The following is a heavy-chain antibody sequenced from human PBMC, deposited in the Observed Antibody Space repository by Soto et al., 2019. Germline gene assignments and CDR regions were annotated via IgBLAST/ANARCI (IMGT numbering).Heavy chain of an antibody. CDR3: AKSFSDYHNYPYYYGMEV. D-gene: IGHD4-4*01. V-gene: IGHV3-11*06. J-gene: IGHJ6*02. Sequence: GGSLRLSCVGSEFTFSDFYMSWIRQAPGKGLEWVACISGTSSHTNYADSVKGRFTISRDNTKNSLYLQMDSLRAEDTAVYYCAKSFSDYHNYPYYYGMEVWGQGTTVTVSS. CDR2: ISGTSSHT. CDR1: EFTFSDFY.